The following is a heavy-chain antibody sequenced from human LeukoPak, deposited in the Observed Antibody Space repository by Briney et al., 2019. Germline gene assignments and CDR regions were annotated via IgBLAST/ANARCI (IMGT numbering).Heavy chain of an antibody. D-gene: IGHD3-10*01. CDR3: ARGEVLLWFGEFSYFNYYYMDV. V-gene: IGHV1-2*02. CDR2: INPNSGGT. Sequence: GASVKVSCKASGYTFTGYYMHWVRQAPGQGLEWMGWINPNSGGTNYAQKFQGRVTMTRDTSISTAYMELSRLRSDDTAVYYCARGEVLLWFGEFSYFNYYYMDVWGKGTTVTVSS. J-gene: IGHJ6*03. CDR1: GYTFTGYY.